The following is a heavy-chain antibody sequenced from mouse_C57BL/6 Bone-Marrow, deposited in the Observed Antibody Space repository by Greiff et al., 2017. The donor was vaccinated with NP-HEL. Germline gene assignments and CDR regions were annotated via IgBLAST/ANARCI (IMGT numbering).Heavy chain of an antibody. Sequence: QVQLKQSGAELVRPGASVTLSCKASGYTFTDYEMHWVKQTPVHGLEWIGAIDPETGGTAYNQKFKGKAILTADKSSSTAYMELRSLTSEDSAVYYCTRCDGYYFDYWGQGTTLTVSS. D-gene: IGHD2-3*01. J-gene: IGHJ2*01. V-gene: IGHV1-15*01. CDR2: IDPETGGT. CDR1: GYTFTDYE. CDR3: TRCDGYYFDY.